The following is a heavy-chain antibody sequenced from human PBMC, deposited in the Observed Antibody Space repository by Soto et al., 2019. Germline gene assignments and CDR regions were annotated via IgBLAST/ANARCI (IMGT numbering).Heavy chain of an antibody. V-gene: IGHV3-30*18. CDR1: GFTFSSYG. D-gene: IGHD5-12*01. CDR3: AKDNGCGCDWLRVGDASDI. J-gene: IGHJ3*02. Sequence: QVQLVESGGGVVQPGRSLRLSCAASGFTFSSYGMHWVRQAPGKGLEWVAVISYDGSNKYYADSVKGRLNISRDNSKNTLYLQMNSLRGEDTAVYYCAKDNGCGCDWLRVGDASDIWGQGTMVTVSS. CDR2: ISYDGSNK.